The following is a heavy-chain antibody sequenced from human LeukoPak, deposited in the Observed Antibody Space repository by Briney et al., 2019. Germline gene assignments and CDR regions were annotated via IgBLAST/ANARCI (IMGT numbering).Heavy chain of an antibody. V-gene: IGHV3-30-3*01. Sequence: GGSLRLSCSASGFTFSTYDMHWVRQAPGKGLEWVAAKSYDGSNKYYADSVKGRFIFSRDNSENTLYLQMNSLRAEDTAVYYCARAMIVVVTTYTFDMWGQGTMVTVSS. CDR2: KSYDGSNK. J-gene: IGHJ3*02. CDR1: GFTFSTYD. D-gene: IGHD3-22*01. CDR3: ARAMIVVVTTYTFDM.